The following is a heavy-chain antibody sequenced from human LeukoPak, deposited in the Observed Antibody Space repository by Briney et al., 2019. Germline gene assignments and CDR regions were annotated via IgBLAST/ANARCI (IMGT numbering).Heavy chain of an antibody. CDR3: ASASRYYYDSSGYYSERG. J-gene: IGHJ4*02. Sequence: GASVKVSCKASGGTFSSYAISWVRQAPVQGLEWMGRIIPIFGTANYAQKFQGRVTITADKSTSTAYMELSSLRSEDTAVYYCASASRYYYDSSGYYSERGWGQGTLVTVFS. CDR1: GGTFSSYA. D-gene: IGHD3-22*01. CDR2: IIPIFGTA. V-gene: IGHV1-69*06.